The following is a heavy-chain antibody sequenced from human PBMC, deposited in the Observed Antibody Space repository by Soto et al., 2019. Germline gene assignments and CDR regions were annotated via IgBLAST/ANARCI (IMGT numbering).Heavy chain of an antibody. CDR2: ISGSGGST. J-gene: IGHJ6*02. D-gene: IGHD6-13*01. CDR3: AKEYGSWTYYYYYYGMDV. CDR1: GFTFSNYA. Sequence: GGSLRLSCAASGFTFSNYAMSWVRQAPGKGLEWVSAISGSGGSTYYADSVKGRFTISRDNSKNTLYLQMNSLRAEDTAVYYCAKEYGSWTYYYYYYGMDVWGQGTTVTVSS. V-gene: IGHV3-23*01.